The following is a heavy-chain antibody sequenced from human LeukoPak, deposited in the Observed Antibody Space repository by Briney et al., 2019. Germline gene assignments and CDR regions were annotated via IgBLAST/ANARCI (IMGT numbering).Heavy chain of an antibody. D-gene: IGHD2-15*01. CDR1: GFTFSSYA. V-gene: IGHV3-30*04. CDR2: ISYDGSNK. CDR3: ARDFGCSGGSCYFIYYYYYGMDV. J-gene: IGHJ6*04. Sequence: PGGSLRLSCAASGFTFSSYAMHWGRQAPGKGLEWVAVISYDGSNKYYADSVKGRFTISRDNSKNPLYLQMHSLRAEDTAVYYCARDFGCSGGSCYFIYYYYYGMDVWGKGTTVTVSS.